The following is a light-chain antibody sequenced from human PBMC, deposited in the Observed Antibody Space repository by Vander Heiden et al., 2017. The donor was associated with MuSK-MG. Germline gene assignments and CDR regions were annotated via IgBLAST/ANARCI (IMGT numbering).Light chain of an antibody. CDR3: QVWDSSSEHPV. J-gene: IGLJ2*01. Sequence: YLLTHTPPVSVAPGKEARITRWGNNSGSKTVHWYQQQPGKAPVLVICYDSDRPSGISDRFSGSNSGNTATLTISRVEAGDEADYYCQVWDSSSEHPVFGGGTKLTVL. V-gene: IGLV3-21*04. CDR2: YDS. CDR1: NSGSKT.